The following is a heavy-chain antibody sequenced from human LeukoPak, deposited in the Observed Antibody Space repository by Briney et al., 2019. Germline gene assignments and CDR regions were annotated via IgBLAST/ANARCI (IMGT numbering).Heavy chain of an antibody. CDR1: GFTVSSIA. V-gene: IGHV3-23*01. D-gene: IGHD1-1*01. J-gene: IGHJ4*02. CDR3: AKGQELDDGVFDS. Sequence: GGSLRLSCSASGFTVSSIAMAWVRQAPGKGLDWVSTIRSNGDTAYNADSVKGRFTISRDNSKKTLYLQMNSLRGEDTAIYYCAKGQELDDGVFDSWGQGTLVTVSS. CDR2: IRSNGDTA.